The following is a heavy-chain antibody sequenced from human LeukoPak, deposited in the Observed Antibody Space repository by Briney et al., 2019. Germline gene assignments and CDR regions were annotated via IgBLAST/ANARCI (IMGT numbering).Heavy chain of an antibody. CDR2: IYYSGST. J-gene: IGHJ3*02. D-gene: IGHD1-14*01. CDR1: GGSISSYY. Sequence: SETLSLTCTVSGGSISSYYWSWIRQPPGKGLEWIGYIYYSGSTYYNPSLKSRVTISADTSKNQFSLKLSSVTAADTAVYYCARRLTPDAFDIWGQGTMVTVSS. CDR3: ARRLTPDAFDI. V-gene: IGHV4-59*08.